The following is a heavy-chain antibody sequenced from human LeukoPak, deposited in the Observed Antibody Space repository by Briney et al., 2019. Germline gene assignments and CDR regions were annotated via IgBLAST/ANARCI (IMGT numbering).Heavy chain of an antibody. V-gene: IGHV1-69*04. J-gene: IGHJ4*02. CDR2: IIPILGIA. CDR3: ARDYGDYEGGYDY. CDR1: GGTFSSYA. D-gene: IGHD4-17*01. Sequence: SVKVSCKASGGTFSSYAISWVRQAPGQGLEWMGRIIPILGIANYAQKFQGRVTITADKSTSTAYMELSSLRSEDTAVYYCARDYGDYEGGYDYWGQGTLVTVSS.